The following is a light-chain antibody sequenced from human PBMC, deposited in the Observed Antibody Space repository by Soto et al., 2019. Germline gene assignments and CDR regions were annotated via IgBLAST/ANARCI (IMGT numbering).Light chain of an antibody. CDR1: SSDVFGYNY. J-gene: IGLJ1*01. CDR3: SSYTTCNICQID. CDR2: DVT. Sequence: QSALTQPSPGSGSPGQSITISCTGTSSDVFGYNYVSWYQHHPGKAPKLIIYDVTNRPSGVSNPFSGSKSGNTASLTISGLQPEDEAYYYCSSYTTCNICQIDFGTGTNVTV. V-gene: IGLV2-14*03.